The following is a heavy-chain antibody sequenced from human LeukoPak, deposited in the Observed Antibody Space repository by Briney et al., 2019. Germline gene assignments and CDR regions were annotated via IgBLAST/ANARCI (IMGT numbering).Heavy chain of an antibody. CDR2: ISGSGGST. D-gene: IGHD2-2*01. Sequence: GVLRLSCAASGFTFSSYAMSWVRQAPGKGLEWVSAISGSGGSTYYADSVKGRFTISRDNSKNTLYLQMNSLRAEDTAVYYCAKDYIVVVPAAPYFDYWGQGTLVTVSS. J-gene: IGHJ4*02. V-gene: IGHV3-23*01. CDR1: GFTFSSYA. CDR3: AKDYIVVVPAAPYFDY.